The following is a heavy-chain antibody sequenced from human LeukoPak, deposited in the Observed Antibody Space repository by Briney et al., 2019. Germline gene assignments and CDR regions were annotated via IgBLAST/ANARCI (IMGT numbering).Heavy chain of an antibody. D-gene: IGHD3-3*01. CDR3: AGDTITTFDY. CDR1: GGTFSSYA. J-gene: IGHJ4*02. Sequence: WASVKVSCKASGGTFSSYAISWVRQAPGQGLEWMGGIIPIFGTANYAQKFQGRVTITADESTSTAYMELRSLRSDDTAVYYCAGDTITTFDYWGQGTLVTVSS. V-gene: IGHV1-69*13. CDR2: IIPIFGTA.